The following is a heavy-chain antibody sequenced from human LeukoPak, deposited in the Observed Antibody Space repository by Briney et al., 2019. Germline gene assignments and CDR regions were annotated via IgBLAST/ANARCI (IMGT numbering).Heavy chain of an antibody. CDR1: GFTFSTYS. Sequence: GGSLRLSCAASGFTFSTYSMNWVRQAPGKGLEWASSISSSSSYIYYADSVKGRSTISRDNAKNSLYLQMNSLRAEDTAVYYCASFEGPEIWGQGTMVTVSS. CDR2: ISSSSSYI. J-gene: IGHJ3*02. V-gene: IGHV3-21*01. CDR3: ASFEGPEI.